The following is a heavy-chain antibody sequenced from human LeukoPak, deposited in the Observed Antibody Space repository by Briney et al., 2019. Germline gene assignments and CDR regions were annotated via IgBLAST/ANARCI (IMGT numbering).Heavy chain of an antibody. D-gene: IGHD6-13*01. CDR2: IKQDGSEK. Sequence: GGSLRLSCAASGFTFSSYWMSWVRQAPGKGQEWVANIKQDGSEKYYVDSVKGRFTISRDNSKNTLYLQMNSLRAEDTAVYYCARYPYSSSWYVRNYYYYGMDVWGQGTTVTVSS. CDR3: ARYPYSSSWYVRNYYYYGMDV. V-gene: IGHV3-7*01. J-gene: IGHJ6*02. CDR1: GFTFSSYW.